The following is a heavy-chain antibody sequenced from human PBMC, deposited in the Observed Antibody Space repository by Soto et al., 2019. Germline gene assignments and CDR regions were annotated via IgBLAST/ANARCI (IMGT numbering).Heavy chain of an antibody. CDR1: GFTFVNYA. CDR2: LSGSGTST. Sequence: EVQLLESGGGLVQPGGSLRLSCAASGFTFVNYAMNWVRQAPGKGLEWVATLSGSGTSTYYADSVKGRFTISRDNSRNTLYMQMNSLRAEDTAVHYCAKGTSNGGWFNPFDYWGQGTLVTVSS. D-gene: IGHD6-19*01. V-gene: IGHV3-23*01. J-gene: IGHJ4*02. CDR3: AKGTSNGGWFNPFDY.